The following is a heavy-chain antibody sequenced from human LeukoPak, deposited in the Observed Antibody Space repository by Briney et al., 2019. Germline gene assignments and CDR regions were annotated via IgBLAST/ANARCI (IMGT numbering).Heavy chain of an antibody. J-gene: IGHJ4*02. CDR3: ARAMSGDLFGY. Sequence: GASVKVSCKASGYTFTDHYIHWMRQAPGQGPEWMGWMNAYSGTTNYREKFKGRVTLTRDTSTRTAYMELSGLRSDDAAVYFCARAMSGDLFGYWGQGTLVTVTS. D-gene: IGHD3-10*01. CDR1: GYTFTDHY. CDR2: MNAYSGTT. V-gene: IGHV1-2*02.